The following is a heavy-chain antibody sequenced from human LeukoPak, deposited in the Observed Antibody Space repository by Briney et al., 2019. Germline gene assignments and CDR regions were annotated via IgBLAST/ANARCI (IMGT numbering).Heavy chain of an antibody. V-gene: IGHV1-18*01. CDR2: ISAYNGNT. Sequence: GASVKVSCKPSGYTFTSYGISWVRQAPGQGLEWMGWISAYNGNTNYAQKLQGRVTMTTDTSTSTAYMELRSLRSDDTAVYYCARDKQWLVIRNPDYYYGMDVWGQGTTVTVSS. CDR1: GYTFTSYG. D-gene: IGHD6-19*01. J-gene: IGHJ6*02. CDR3: ARDKQWLVIRNPDYYYGMDV.